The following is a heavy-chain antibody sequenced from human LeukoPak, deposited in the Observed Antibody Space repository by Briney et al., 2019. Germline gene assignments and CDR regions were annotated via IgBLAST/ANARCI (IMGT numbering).Heavy chain of an antibody. CDR2: IKQDGSEK. Sequence: PGGSLRLSCAASGFTFSNYWMSWVRQAPGKGLEWVANIKQDGSEKNYVDSVKGRFTVSRDNAKNSLFLQMNSLRAEDTAVYYCANEGHLEYWGQGTLVTVSS. CDR3: ANEGHLEY. V-gene: IGHV3-7*01. J-gene: IGHJ4*02. CDR1: GFTFSNYW.